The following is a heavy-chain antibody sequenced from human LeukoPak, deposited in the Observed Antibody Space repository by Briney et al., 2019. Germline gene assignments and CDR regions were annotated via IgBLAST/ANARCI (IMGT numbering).Heavy chain of an antibody. V-gene: IGHV3-64D*06. J-gene: IGHJ4*02. CDR3: VNTHSSGSYDY. CDR1: GFTFRNYA. CDR2: IGSSGIST. D-gene: IGHD3-10*01. Sequence: PGGSLRLSCSASGFTFRNYAMHWVRQAPGKGLEYVSAIGSSGISTYYADSVKGRFTISRENSKNTLYLQMSSLRPEDTAVYYCVNTHSSGSYDYWGQGTLVTVSS.